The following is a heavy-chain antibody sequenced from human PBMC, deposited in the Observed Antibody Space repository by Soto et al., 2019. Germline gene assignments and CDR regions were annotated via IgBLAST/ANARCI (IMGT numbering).Heavy chain of an antibody. D-gene: IGHD5-18*01. Sequence: ASETLSLTCTVSGGSISSYYWSWIRQPPGKGLEWIGYIYYSGSTNYNPSLKSRVTISVDTSKNQFSLKLSSVTAADTAVYYCATAMVTIEAYYFDYWGQGTLVTVSS. CDR2: IYYSGST. V-gene: IGHV4-59*01. CDR3: ATAMVTIEAYYFDY. J-gene: IGHJ4*02. CDR1: GGSISSYY.